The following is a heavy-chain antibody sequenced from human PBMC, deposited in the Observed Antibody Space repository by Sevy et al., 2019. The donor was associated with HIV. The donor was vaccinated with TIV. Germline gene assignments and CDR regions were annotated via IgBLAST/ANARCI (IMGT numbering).Heavy chain of an antibody. Sequence: SETLSLTCAVSGGSISSSNWWSWVRQPPGKGLEWIGEIYYGGTTNYNPSLKSRVTISIDKSKNHFSLNLTSVTAADRALYYCARDGARGSYGDYDGDAFHVWGQGTLVTVSS. CDR3: ARDGARGSYGDYDGDAFHV. V-gene: IGHV4-4*02. CDR2: IYYGGTT. J-gene: IGHJ3*01. CDR1: GGSISSSNW. D-gene: IGHD4-17*01.